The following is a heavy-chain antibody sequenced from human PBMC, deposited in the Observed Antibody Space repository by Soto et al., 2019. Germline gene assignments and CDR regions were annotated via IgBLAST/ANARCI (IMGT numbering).Heavy chain of an antibody. V-gene: IGHV1-18*01. J-gene: IGHJ4*02. CDR2: ISAYNGNT. CDR3: ARDDLSDNNYAVWSGYYPTRPGFGDS. D-gene: IGHD3-3*01. Sequence: QVQLVQSGAEVKKPGASVTVSCKASGYTFTSYGISWVRQATGQGLEWMGWISAYNGNTNNAQTVQGRVTITTDTSTSTADMELRSLRSDDTDGYYCARDDLSDNNYAVWSGYYPTRPGFGDSWGQGTLVAVSS. CDR1: GYTFTSYG.